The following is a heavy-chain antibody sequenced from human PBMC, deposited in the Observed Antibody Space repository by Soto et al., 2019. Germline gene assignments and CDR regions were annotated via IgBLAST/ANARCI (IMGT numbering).Heavy chain of an antibody. Sequence: LVESGGGVVQPGTSLTLSCAASGFPVHASGLKWLRQPPAKGREGVAVIYYEGTTKNYADSVEGRCTISRDNSKAPVYLQVNRLRVNDTAVYYCARGSGVADSWGQGTLVTV. CDR3: ARGSGVADS. D-gene: IGHD3-10*01. CDR1: GFPVHASG. V-gene: IGHV3-33*01. CDR2: IYYEGTTK. J-gene: IGHJ5*01.